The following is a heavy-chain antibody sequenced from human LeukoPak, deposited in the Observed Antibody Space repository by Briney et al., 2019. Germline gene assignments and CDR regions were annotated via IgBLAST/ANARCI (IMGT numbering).Heavy chain of an antibody. CDR2: ISSSSSYI. CDR3: ARGVRGYSYGHGNY. CDR1: GFTFSSYS. D-gene: IGHD5-18*01. V-gene: IGHV3-21*01. J-gene: IGHJ4*02. Sequence: GGSLRLSCAASGFTFSSYSMNWVRQAPGKGLEWVSSISSSSSYIYYADSVKGRFTISRDNAKNSLCLQMNSLRAEDTAVYYCARGVRGYSYGHGNYWGQGTLVTVSS.